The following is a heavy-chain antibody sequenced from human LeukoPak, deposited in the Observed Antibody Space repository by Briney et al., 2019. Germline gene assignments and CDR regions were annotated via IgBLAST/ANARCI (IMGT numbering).Heavy chain of an antibody. D-gene: IGHD3-9*01. CDR1: GFTLSTYT. V-gene: IGHV3-23*01. CDR2: LRGPEGSP. CDR3: AKVSTYLNILTGFPFDI. J-gene: IGHJ3*02. Sequence: GGSLRLSCAASGFTLSTYTMSWVRQAPGKGLEWVSSLRGPEGSPFYAESAKGRFTISRDNSQNMLYLQMNSLSAEDTALYYCAKVSTYLNILTGFPFDIWGQGTMVTVSS.